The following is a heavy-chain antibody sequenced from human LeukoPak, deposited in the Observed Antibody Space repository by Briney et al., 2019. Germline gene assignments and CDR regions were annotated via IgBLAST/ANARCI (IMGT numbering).Heavy chain of an antibody. CDR1: GGTFRSHI. CDR2: ITPVIDSA. Sequence: ASVKVSCKTSGGTFRSHIFSWVRQAPGQGLEWMGRITPVIDSAKYAQKFRDRLTITAGTSTGTAYMELSSLTPDDTALYYCTRVNLRGSQYNWFDPWGQGTLVIVSS. CDR3: TRVNLRGSQYNWFDP. V-gene: IGHV1-69*08. D-gene: IGHD1-26*01. J-gene: IGHJ5*02.